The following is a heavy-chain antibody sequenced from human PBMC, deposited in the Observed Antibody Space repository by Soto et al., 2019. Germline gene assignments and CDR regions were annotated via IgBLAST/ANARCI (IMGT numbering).Heavy chain of an antibody. D-gene: IGHD6-13*01. CDR1: GFTFSRHG. CDR2: INPSGDST. V-gene: IGHV3-23*01. J-gene: IGHJ4*02. CDR3: AKVDVSTAGSFDY. Sequence: GGSLRLSCVASGFTFSRHGLSWVRQAQGKGLEWVSTINPSGDSTFYADSVKGRFTISRDNSKNTVYLQMNSLSVGDTAVYLCAKVDVSTAGSFDYWGQGA.